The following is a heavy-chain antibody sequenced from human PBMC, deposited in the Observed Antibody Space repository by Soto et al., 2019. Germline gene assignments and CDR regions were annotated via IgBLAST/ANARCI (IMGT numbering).Heavy chain of an antibody. CDR2: IWYDGSNK. V-gene: IGHV3-33*01. D-gene: IGHD1-26*01. CDR3: AREHWDESGSYYRYYYYGMDV. CDR1: GFTFSSYG. Sequence: GGSLRLSCAASGFTFSSYGMHWVRQAPGKGLEWVAVIWYDGSNKYYADSVKGRFTISRDNSKNTLYLQMNSLRAEDTAVYYCAREHWDESGSYYRYYYYGMDVWGQGTTVTVSS. J-gene: IGHJ6*02.